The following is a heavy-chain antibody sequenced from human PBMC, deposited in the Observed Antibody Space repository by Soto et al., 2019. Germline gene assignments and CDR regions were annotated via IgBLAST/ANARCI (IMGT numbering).Heavy chain of an antibody. D-gene: IGHD6-25*01. J-gene: IGHJ6*02. CDR3: ARAGAATYGMDV. V-gene: IGHV3-33*01. Sequence: QVQLVESGGGVVQPGRSLRLSCAASGFTFRSHGMHWVRQAPGKGLEWVAVIWFDGSKKYYADSVKGRFTIFRDDSKNRLDLQMNSLRAEDTAVYYCARAGAATYGMDVWGQGTTVTVSS. CDR1: GFTFRSHG. CDR2: IWFDGSKK.